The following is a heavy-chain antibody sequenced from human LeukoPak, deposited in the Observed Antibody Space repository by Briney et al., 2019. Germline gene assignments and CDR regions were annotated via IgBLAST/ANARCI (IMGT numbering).Heavy chain of an antibody. J-gene: IGHJ5*02. Sequence: GGSLRLSCAASGFTFSSYWMSWVRQAPGKGLEWVANIKQDGSEKYYVDSVKGRFTISRDNAKNSLYLQMNSLRAEDTAVYYSARDDCSSISCYHNWFDPWGQGTLVTVSS. CDR1: GFTFSSYW. D-gene: IGHD2-2*01. V-gene: IGHV3-7*01. CDR3: ARDDCSSISCYHNWFDP. CDR2: IKQDGSEK.